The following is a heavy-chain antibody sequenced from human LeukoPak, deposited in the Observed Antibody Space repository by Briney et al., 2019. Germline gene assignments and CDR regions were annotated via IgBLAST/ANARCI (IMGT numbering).Heavy chain of an antibody. J-gene: IGHJ4*02. D-gene: IGHD6-13*01. V-gene: IGHV5-51*01. CDR1: GYSFSSYW. Sequence: GESLKISCKGSGYSFSSYWIGWVRQMPGKGLEWVGIIYPAESHTRYSSPFQDQVTISADNSISTAYLQWSSLKASDTAMYYCARHLIAAAGIDYWGQGTLVTVSS. CDR3: ARHLIAAAGIDY. CDR2: IYPAESHT.